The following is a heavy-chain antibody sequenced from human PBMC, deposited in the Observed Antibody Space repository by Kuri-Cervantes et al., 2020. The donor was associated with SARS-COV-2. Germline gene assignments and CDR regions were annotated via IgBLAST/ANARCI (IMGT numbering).Heavy chain of an antibody. Sequence: SETLSLTCAVYGGSFSGYYWSWIRQAPGKGLEWIGSIYYSGSTYYNPSLKSRVTISADTSTNQFSLKLSSVTAADTAVYYCARHQYDFWSGYYPPPHFDYWGQGTLVTVSS. CDR3: ARHQYDFWSGYYPPPHFDY. CDR2: IYYSGST. CDR1: GGSFSGYY. J-gene: IGHJ4*02. D-gene: IGHD3-3*01. V-gene: IGHV4-34*01.